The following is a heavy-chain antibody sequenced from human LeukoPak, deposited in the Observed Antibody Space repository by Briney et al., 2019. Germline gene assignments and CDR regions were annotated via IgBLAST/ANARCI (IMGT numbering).Heavy chain of an antibody. CDR1: GYTFTSYY. V-gene: IGHV1-46*01. D-gene: IGHD6-6*01. CDR3: AREAARGPYSSSSYYYYGMDV. Sequence: ASVKVSCKASGYTFTSYYMHWVRQAPGQGLEWMGIINPSGGSTSYAQKFQGRVTMTRDTSTSTVYMELSSLRSEEPAVYYCAREAARGPYSSSSYYYYGMDVWGQGPTVTVSS. CDR2: INPSGGST. J-gene: IGHJ6*02.